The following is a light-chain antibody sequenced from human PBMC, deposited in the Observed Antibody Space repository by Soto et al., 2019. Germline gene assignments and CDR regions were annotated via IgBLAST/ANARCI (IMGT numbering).Light chain of an antibody. V-gene: IGLV1-40*01. Sequence: QSVLTQPPSVSGAPGQRVTISCTGSSSNNGAGYDVHWYQQLPGTAPKLLIYGNSNRPSGVPDRFSGSKSGTSASLAITGLHAEDEADYYCQSYDSSLSAVVFGGGTKVTVL. CDR2: GNS. CDR1: SSNNGAGYD. CDR3: QSYDSSLSAVV. J-gene: IGLJ2*01.